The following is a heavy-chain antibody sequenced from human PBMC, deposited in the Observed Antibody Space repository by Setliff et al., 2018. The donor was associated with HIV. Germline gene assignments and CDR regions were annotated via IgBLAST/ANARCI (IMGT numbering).Heavy chain of an antibody. CDR1: GGSISSGTYY. CDR2: IYYSGST. Sequence: SETLSLTCTVSGGSISSGTYYWRWIRQHPGKGLEWIGYIYYSGSTNYNPSLKSRVTISVDTSRNQFSLKLSSVTAADTAGYYCARDRSDYYNCPGYFEHWGQGTPGTVSS. V-gene: IGHV4-31*03. D-gene: IGHD3-3*01. J-gene: IGHJ4*02. CDR3: ARDRSDYYNCPGYFEH.